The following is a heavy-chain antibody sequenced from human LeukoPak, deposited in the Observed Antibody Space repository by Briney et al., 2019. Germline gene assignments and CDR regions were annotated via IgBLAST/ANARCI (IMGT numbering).Heavy chain of an antibody. D-gene: IGHD2-21*02. CDR1: GYTFTSYD. J-gene: IGHJ6*02. CDR2: MNPNSGNT. V-gene: IGHV1-8*01. Sequence: ASVKVSCKASGYTFTSYDINWVRQATGQGLEWMGWMNPNSGNTGYAPKFQGRVTMTRNTSISTAYMELSSLRSEDTAVYYCARSDWVYGMDVWGQGTTVTVSS. CDR3: ARSDWVYGMDV.